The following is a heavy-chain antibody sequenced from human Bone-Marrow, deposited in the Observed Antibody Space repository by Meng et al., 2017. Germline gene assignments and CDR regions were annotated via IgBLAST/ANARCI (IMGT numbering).Heavy chain of an antibody. CDR2: INPNSGGT. J-gene: IGHJ4*02. Sequence: ASVKVSCKASGYTFTGYYMHWVRQAPGQGLEWMGWINPNSGGTNYAQKFQGRVTMTRDTSISTAYMELSRLRSDDTAVYYCARVASVAGGDYSDYWGQGTLVTVSS. V-gene: IGHV1-2*02. D-gene: IGHD6-19*01. CDR3: ARVASVAGGDYSDY. CDR1: GYTFTGYY.